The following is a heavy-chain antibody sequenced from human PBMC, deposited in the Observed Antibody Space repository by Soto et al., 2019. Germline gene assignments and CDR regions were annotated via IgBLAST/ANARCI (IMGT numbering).Heavy chain of an antibody. Sequence: QVQLQASGPGLVKPSQTLSVICTVSGGSISSGDYYWSWIRQPPGKVLEWIGYIYYSRRTYYNPSLRSRVTISVDTSPNRFSLTLISVTAADTAVYYCASGRRFGGHGSGIAYWGQGTLVTVSS. J-gene: IGHJ4*02. CDR1: GGSISSGDYY. CDR3: ASGRRFGGHGSGIAY. V-gene: IGHV4-31*03. CDR2: IYYSRRT. D-gene: IGHD3-10*01.